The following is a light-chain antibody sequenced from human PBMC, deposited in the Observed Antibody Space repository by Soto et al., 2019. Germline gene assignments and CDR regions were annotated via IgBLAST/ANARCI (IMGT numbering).Light chain of an antibody. V-gene: IGLV2-14*01. Sequence: QSVLTQPASVSGSPGQSITISCTGTSSDVGGYNYVSWYQQHPGKAPKLLIYDVTNRPSGVSNRFSGSKSGNTASLTISGLQAEDEDDYYCCSCTSSSPPRVFGTGTKLTVL. CDR3: CSCTSSSPPRV. CDR1: SSDVGGYNY. J-gene: IGLJ1*01. CDR2: DVT.